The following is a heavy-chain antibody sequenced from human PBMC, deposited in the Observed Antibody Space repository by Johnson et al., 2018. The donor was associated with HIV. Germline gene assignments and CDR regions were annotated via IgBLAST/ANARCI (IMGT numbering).Heavy chain of an antibody. CDR3: ARGPHHSSGNTLRGAFDI. CDR1: GFTFGDYG. J-gene: IGHJ3*02. CDR2: MNWNGGST. V-gene: IGHV3-20*04. D-gene: IGHD2-15*01. Sequence: VQLVESGGGVVRRGGSLRLSCATSGFTFGDYGMSWVRQAPGKGLEWVSGMNWNGGSTGYADSVKGRFPLSRDNSKSSLYLQMNSLRAEDPALYYCARGPHHSSGNTLRGAFDIWGQGTMVTVSS.